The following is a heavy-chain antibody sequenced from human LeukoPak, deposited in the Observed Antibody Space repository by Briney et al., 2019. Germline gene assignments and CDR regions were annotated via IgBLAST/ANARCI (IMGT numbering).Heavy chain of an antibody. CDR1: GESLSDYS. Sequence: SETLSLTCAVYGESLSDYSWSWIRQSPGKGLEWIGEINHSGDTNYNPSLKSRVTISVDTPKNQFSLKLNSVTAADTAVYYCARGLPNSSSSGLIDYWGQGTLVTVSS. V-gene: IGHV4-34*01. D-gene: IGHD6-6*01. CDR2: INHSGDT. CDR3: ARGLPNSSSSGLIDY. J-gene: IGHJ4*02.